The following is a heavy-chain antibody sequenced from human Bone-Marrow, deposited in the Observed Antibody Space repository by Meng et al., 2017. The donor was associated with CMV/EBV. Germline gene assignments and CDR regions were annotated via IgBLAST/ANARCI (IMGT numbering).Heavy chain of an antibody. Sequence: SVKVSCKASGGTFSSYAFSWVRQAPGQGLEWMGGIIPIFDTANYAQKFQGRVTMTRDTSTSTVYMELSSLRSEDTAVYYCARRTNWAYERVDAFDIWGQGTMVTVSS. CDR2: IIPIFDTA. J-gene: IGHJ3*02. CDR3: ARRTNWAYERVDAFDI. CDR1: GGTFSSYA. D-gene: IGHD7-27*01. V-gene: IGHV1-69*05.